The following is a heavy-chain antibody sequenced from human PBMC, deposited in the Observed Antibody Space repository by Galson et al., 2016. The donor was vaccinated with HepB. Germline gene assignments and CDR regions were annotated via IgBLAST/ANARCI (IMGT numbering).Heavy chain of an antibody. CDR2: ITWDGDTT. V-gene: IGHV3-43D*03. CDR3: AKDIYTGGWSKGDGFHY. Sequence: SLRLSCAASGFTFQNYAMHRVRQAPGKGLEWISLITWDGDTTYYANSVKGRLTISRDNSKNSLYLQMSSLRAEDTALYYCAKDIYTGGWSKGDGFHYWGQGTLVTVSS. J-gene: IGHJ4*02. CDR1: GFTFQNYA. D-gene: IGHD6-19*01.